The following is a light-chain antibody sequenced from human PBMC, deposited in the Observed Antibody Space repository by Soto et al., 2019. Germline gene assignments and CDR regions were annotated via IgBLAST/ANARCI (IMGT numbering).Light chain of an antibody. J-gene: IGKJ4*01. V-gene: IGKV3-11*01. CDR3: HQRSKWPLT. CDR2: DAS. CDR1: QSVRSY. Sequence: EIVFTQSPAPLSLSPVERDPLSCRASQSVRSYLAWYQQKPGQAPRLLIYDASNRATDIPARFSGSGSGTDFTLTISSLDPEDSAVYYCHQRSKWPLTFGGGTKVDIK.